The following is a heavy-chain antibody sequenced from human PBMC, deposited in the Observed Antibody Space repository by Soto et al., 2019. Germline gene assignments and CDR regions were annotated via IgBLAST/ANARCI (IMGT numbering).Heavy chain of an antibody. CDR1: GFTFSSYA. J-gene: IGHJ6*03. CDR3: AKGVCSSTSCYALDYYYYMDV. V-gene: IGHV3-23*01. D-gene: IGHD2-2*01. CDR2: ISGSGGST. Sequence: GGSLRLSCAASGFTFSSYAMSWVRQAPGKGLEWVSAISGSGGSTYYADSVKGRFTISRDNSKNTLYLQMNSLRAEDTAVYYCAKGVCSSTSCYALDYYYYMDVWGKATTVTVS.